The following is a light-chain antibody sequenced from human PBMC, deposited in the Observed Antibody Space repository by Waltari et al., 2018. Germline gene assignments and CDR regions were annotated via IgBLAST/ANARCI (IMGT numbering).Light chain of an antibody. CDR3: LQHSSYPYT. Sequence: IQMTQSPSSLSASVGDRVTFPCRASQGVRFLGWFQQKPGRAPKRLIYATSTLQIGVPSRFSGSGSGTEFTLTISSLQPEDVATYYCLQHSSYPYTFGQGTRLEIK. CDR1: QGVRF. J-gene: IGKJ2*01. CDR2: ATS. V-gene: IGKV1-17*01.